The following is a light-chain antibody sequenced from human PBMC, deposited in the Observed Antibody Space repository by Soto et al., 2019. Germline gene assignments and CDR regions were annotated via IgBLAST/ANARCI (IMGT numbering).Light chain of an antibody. Sequence: EIVVTRCAVTLTLSPGERATLSCGARQSVSSNYLAWYQQKPGQAPKLLIYRASIRDTGIPYRFTGSGSGTDFTLTISRLQPEDIAVYYCQQYGSSPLTFGGGTKVDIK. J-gene: IGKJ4*01. CDR3: QQYGSSPLT. CDR2: RAS. CDR1: QSVSSNY. V-gene: IGKV3-20*01.